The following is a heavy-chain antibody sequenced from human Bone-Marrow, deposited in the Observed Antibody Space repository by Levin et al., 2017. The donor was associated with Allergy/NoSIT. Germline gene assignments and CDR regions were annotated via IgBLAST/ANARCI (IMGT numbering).Heavy chain of an antibody. CDR2: INPSSGDT. D-gene: IGHD2-2*01. CDR3: ARDRVPAALVSGYYYGLEV. V-gene: IGHV1-2*02. CDR1: GYTFTGHY. Sequence: ASVKVSCKASGYTFTGHYIYWVRQAPGQGLEWMGWINPSSGDTNYAQKFKGRVTMTRDTSISTAYMELSRLRSDDTAVYYCARDRVPAALVSGYYYGLEVWGQGTTVTVSS. J-gene: IGHJ6*02.